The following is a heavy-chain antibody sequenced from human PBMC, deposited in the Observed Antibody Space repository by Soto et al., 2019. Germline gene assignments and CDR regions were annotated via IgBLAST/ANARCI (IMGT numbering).Heavy chain of an antibody. J-gene: IGHJ6*02. V-gene: IGHV1-69*13. D-gene: IGHD5-12*01. CDR2: IIPIFGTA. CDR3: ARDRITWDGYNWYYYYGMDV. Sequence: SVKVSCKASGGTFSSYAISWVRQAPGQGLEWMGGIIPIFGTANYAQKFQGRVTITADESTSTAYMELSSLRSEDTAVYYCARDRITWDGYNWYYYYGMDVWGQGTTVTVSS. CDR1: GGTFSSYA.